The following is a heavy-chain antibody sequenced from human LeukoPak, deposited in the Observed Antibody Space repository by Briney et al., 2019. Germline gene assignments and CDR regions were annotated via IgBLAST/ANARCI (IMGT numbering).Heavy chain of an antibody. D-gene: IGHD2-2*01. CDR1: GYTFTGYY. CDR3: ARDRSTDIVVVPVYYFDY. Sequence: ASVKVSCKASGYTFTGYYMHWVRQAPGQGLEWMGWINPNSGGTNYAQKFQGRVTMTRDTSITTAYMELSRLSSDDTAVYYCARDRSTDIVVVPVYYFDYWGQGTLVTVSS. CDR2: INPNSGGT. J-gene: IGHJ4*02. V-gene: IGHV1-2*02.